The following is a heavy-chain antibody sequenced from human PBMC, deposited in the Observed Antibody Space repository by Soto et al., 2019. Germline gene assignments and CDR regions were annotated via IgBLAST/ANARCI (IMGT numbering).Heavy chain of an antibody. Sequence: QVQLVQSGAEMKKPGASVKLSCKASGYSFSSFSMHWLRLVPGQGLEWMGLVNPSGNGTRFAQRFQGRVSMTWDTSTTTVYMELSSLRSEDTAVYYCARAPMVVGLGVDYWGQGTLVTVSS. D-gene: IGHD2-21*01. V-gene: IGHV1-46*01. CDR3: ARAPMVVGLGVDY. J-gene: IGHJ4*02. CDR2: VNPSGNGT. CDR1: GYSFSSFS.